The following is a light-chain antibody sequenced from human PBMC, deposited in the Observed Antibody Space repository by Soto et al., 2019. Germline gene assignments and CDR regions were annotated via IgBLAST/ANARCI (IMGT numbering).Light chain of an antibody. CDR2: GNT. Sequence: QSALTQPASVSGAPGQTVSISCTGTTSNLGAGYDVHWYRHLPGTAPKLLIYGNTNRPSGVPDRFSGSKSGTPASLAITGLQAEDEAGYYCQSFEGSLSGYVFGTGKKVTVL. V-gene: IGLV1-40*01. J-gene: IGLJ1*01. CDR3: QSFEGSLSGYV. CDR1: TSNLGAGYD.